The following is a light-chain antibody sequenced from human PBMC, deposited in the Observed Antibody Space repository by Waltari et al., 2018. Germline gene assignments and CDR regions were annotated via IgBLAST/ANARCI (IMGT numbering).Light chain of an antibody. CDR3: SSYTTSSTFT. Sequence: QSALTQPASVSGSPGQSITISCTGTSSDVGGYTHVSWYQQHPDKAPKLMIYEVINRPSGVSNRFSGSKSGNTASLTISGLQAEDEADYYCSSYTTSSTFTFGGGTKLTVL. CDR2: EVI. V-gene: IGLV2-14*01. CDR1: SSDVGGYTH. J-gene: IGLJ2*01.